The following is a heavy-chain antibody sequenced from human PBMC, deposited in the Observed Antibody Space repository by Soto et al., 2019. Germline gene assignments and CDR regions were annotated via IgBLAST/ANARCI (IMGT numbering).Heavy chain of an antibody. CDR3: ARHDSSGYYYYFDY. D-gene: IGHD3-22*01. J-gene: IGHJ4*02. Sequence: GASVKVSCKASGYTFTSCGISWVRQAPGQGLEWMGWISAYNGNTNYAQKLQGRVTMTTDTSTSTAYMELRSLRSDDTAVYYCARHDSSGYYYYFDYWGQGTLVTVSS. CDR2: ISAYNGNT. V-gene: IGHV1-18*01. CDR1: GYTFTSCG.